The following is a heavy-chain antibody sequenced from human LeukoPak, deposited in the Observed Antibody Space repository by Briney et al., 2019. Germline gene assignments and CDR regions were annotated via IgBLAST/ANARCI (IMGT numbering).Heavy chain of an antibody. CDR1: GFTFSNYD. CDR3: AKAIGYSYGSYYYMDV. V-gene: IGHV3-23*01. J-gene: IGHJ6*03. Sequence: GGSLRLTCAASGFTFSNYDMSWVRQAPGKGLEWVSTISGSGGSTYYADSVKGRFTISRDNSRDTLYLQMNSLRAADTAVYSCAKAIGYSYGSYYYMDVWGKGTTVTVSS. D-gene: IGHD5-18*01. CDR2: ISGSGGST.